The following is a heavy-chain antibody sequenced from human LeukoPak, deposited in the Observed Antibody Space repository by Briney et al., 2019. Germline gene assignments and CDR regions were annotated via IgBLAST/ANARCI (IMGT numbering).Heavy chain of an antibody. CDR2: ISWNSGSI. Sequence: QTGGSLRLSCAASGFTFDDYAMHWVRQAPGKGLEWVSGISWNSGSIGYADSVKGRFTISRDNAKNSLYLQMNSLRAEDTALYYCAKLGRGLYCSGGSCYSGVDFQHWGQGTLVTVSS. D-gene: IGHD2-15*01. J-gene: IGHJ1*01. CDR1: GFTFDDYA. CDR3: AKLGRGLYCSGGSCYSGVDFQH. V-gene: IGHV3-9*01.